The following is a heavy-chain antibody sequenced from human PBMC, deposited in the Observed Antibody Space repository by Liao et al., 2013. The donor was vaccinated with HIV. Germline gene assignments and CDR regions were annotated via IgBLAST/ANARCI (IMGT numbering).Heavy chain of an antibody. V-gene: IGHV4-61*02. Sequence: QVQLQESGPGLVKPSQTLSLTCTVSGGSISSGSYYWSWIRQPAGKGLEWIGRIYTSGSTNYNPSLKSRVTISVDTSKNQFSLKLSSVTAADTAVYYCARGPYYDFWSGYANWGQGTLVTVSS. CDR1: GGSISSGSYY. CDR3: ARGPYYDFWSGYAN. CDR2: IYTSGST. D-gene: IGHD3-3*01. J-gene: IGHJ4*02.